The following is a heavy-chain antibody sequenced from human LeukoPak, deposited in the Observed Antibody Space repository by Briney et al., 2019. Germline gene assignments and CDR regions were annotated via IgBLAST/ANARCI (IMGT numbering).Heavy chain of an antibody. CDR3: ARDEVLLLWFGEEGNYFDY. Sequence: SETLSLTCTVSGGSISSGSYYWSWIRQPAGKGLEWIGRFYTSGSTNYNPSLKSRVTISVDTSKNQFSLKLNSVTAADTAVYYCARDEVLLLWFGEEGNYFDYWGQGTLVTVSS. D-gene: IGHD3-10*01. V-gene: IGHV4-61*02. CDR2: FYTSGST. J-gene: IGHJ4*02. CDR1: GGSISSGSYY.